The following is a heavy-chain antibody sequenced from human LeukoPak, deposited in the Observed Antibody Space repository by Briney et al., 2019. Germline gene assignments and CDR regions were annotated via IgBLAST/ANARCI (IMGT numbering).Heavy chain of an antibody. V-gene: IGHV3-23*01. Sequence: GGSLRLSCAASGXTFSSYAMTCVRQAPGMGLEWVSAISGSGGCSYYAGSVKGRFTISRDNSKNTLYLEMNTLRAEDTAVYYCAKDREIRYGAYDLGDDWGQGTLVTVSS. D-gene: IGHD5-12*01. CDR3: AKDREIRYGAYDLGDD. CDR2: ISGSGGCS. CDR1: GXTFSSYA. J-gene: IGHJ4*02.